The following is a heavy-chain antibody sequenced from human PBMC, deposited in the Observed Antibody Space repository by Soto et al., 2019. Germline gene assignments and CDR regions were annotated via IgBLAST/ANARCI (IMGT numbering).Heavy chain of an antibody. D-gene: IGHD6-13*01. V-gene: IGHV4-4*02. CDR3: ATVRRYSNFDY. CDR1: GGSISSGNW. Sequence: SETLSLTCAVSGGSISSGNWWSWVRQPPGKGLEWIGEIYHSGSTNYNPSLKSRVTISVDKSKNQFSLKLSSVAAADTAVYYCATVRRYSNFDYWGQGTLVTVSS. J-gene: IGHJ4*02. CDR2: IYHSGST.